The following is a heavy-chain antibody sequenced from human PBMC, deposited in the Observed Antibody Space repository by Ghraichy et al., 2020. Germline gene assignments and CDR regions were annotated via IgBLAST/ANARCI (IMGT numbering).Heavy chain of an antibody. D-gene: IGHD2-21*02. CDR1: GFTFSSYG. CDR2: ISYDGSNK. J-gene: IGHJ4*02. Sequence: GGSLRLSCAASGFTFSSYGMHWVRQAPGKGLEWVAVISYDGSNKYYADSVKGRFTISRDNSKNTLYLQMNSLRAEDTAVYYCAKDRGRSVVVTAILDYWGQGTLVTVYS. CDR3: AKDRGRSVVVTAILDY. V-gene: IGHV3-30*18.